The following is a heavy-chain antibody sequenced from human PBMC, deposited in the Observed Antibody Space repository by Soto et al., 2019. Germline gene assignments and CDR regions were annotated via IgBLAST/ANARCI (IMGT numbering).Heavy chain of an antibody. CDR3: TTVHIDYYDRSDVIRHDGGGDFDY. D-gene: IGHD3-22*01. CDR1: GFTFSSAW. J-gene: IGHJ4*02. V-gene: IGHV3-15*01. Sequence: DVQLVESGGGFIKPGGSLRLSCAASGFTFSSAWMTWVRQAPGMGLEWIGHIKSHMDGGTTDYAAFVKDRFTSSRDDSKNTLYPQINSLKTEDTAVYYCTTVHIDYYDRSDVIRHDGGGDFDYWGQGSLVTVSS. CDR2: IKSHMDGGTT.